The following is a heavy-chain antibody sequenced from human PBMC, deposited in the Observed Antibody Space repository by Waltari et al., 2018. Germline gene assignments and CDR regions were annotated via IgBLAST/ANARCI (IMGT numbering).Heavy chain of an antibody. J-gene: IGHJ3*02. CDR3: ARSRSIAAARIDAFDI. CDR1: GYTFTGYY. Sequence: QVQLVQSGAEVKKPGASVKVSCKASGYTFTGYYMHWVRPAPGQGLEWMGRINPNSGGTNYAQKYQGRVTMTRDTSISTAYMELSRLRSDDTAVYYCARSRSIAAARIDAFDIWGQGTMVTVSS. V-gene: IGHV1-2*06. D-gene: IGHD6-13*01. CDR2: INPNSGGT.